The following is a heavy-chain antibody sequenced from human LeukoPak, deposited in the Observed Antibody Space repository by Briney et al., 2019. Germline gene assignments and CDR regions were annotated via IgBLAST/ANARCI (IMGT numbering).Heavy chain of an antibody. Sequence: PGGSLRLSCTTSGFTFSHYAMHWVRQAPGKGLEWVAVIWNDGSDKYYGDSVKGRFTISRDNSKKTVYLQLSSLRAEDTAVYYCAKEVTSGDYGPFDYWGQGTLVTVSS. CDR1: GFTFSHYA. CDR3: AKEVTSGDYGPFDY. J-gene: IGHJ4*02. CDR2: IWNDGSDK. V-gene: IGHV3-33*06. D-gene: IGHD4-17*01.